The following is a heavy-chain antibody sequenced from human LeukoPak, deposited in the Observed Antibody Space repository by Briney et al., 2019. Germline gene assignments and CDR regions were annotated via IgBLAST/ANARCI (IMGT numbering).Heavy chain of an antibody. D-gene: IGHD1-7*01. CDR1: GYTFTSYY. CDR2: INPSGGST. Sequence: ASVKVSCKASGYTFTSYYMHWVRQAPGQGLEWMGIINPSGGSTSYAQKFQGRVTMTRDMYTSTVYMELSSLRSEDTAVYYCERVPAITGTTEASRAGFGFDYWGQGTLVTVSS. J-gene: IGHJ4*02. CDR3: ERVPAITGTTEASRAGFGFDY. V-gene: IGHV1-46*01.